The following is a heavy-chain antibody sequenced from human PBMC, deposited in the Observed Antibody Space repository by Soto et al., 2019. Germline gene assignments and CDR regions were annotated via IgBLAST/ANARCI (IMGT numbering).Heavy chain of an antibody. Sequence: QVQVVESGGGVVQPAKSLRLSCAASGFNFKSYIMHWVRQAPGKGLEWVALIYEDGGDQQYADSVKGRFSISRDQNKDTLFLQMSNLRPDGTAVYYCARGTDFLPAGPVRREAYYGLDVWGQGTTVTVSS. D-gene: IGHD6-13*01. V-gene: IGHV3-30*04. CDR3: ARGTDFLPAGPVRREAYYGLDV. CDR1: GFNFKSYI. J-gene: IGHJ6*02. CDR2: IYEDGGDQ.